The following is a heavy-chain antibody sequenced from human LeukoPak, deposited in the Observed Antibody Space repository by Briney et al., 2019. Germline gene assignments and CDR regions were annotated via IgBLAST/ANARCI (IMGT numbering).Heavy chain of an antibody. V-gene: IGHV4-61*02. J-gene: IGHJ3*01. CDR2: IYTSGST. Sequence: SQTLSLTCTVSGGSISSGSYYWSWIRQPAGKGLEWIGRIYTSGSTNYNPSLKSRVTISVDTSKNQFSLKLSPVTAADTAVYYCAREPRYCSSTSCYDDAFDVWGQGTMVTVSS. D-gene: IGHD2-2*01. CDR1: GGSISSGSYY. CDR3: AREPRYCSSTSCYDDAFDV.